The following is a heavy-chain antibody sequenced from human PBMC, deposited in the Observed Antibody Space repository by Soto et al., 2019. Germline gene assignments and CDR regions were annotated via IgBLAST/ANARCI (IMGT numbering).Heavy chain of an antibody. Sequence: PGGSLRLSCAASGFTFSDYYMSWIRQAPGKGLELVSYISSSGSTIYYADSVKGRFTISRDNAKNSLYLQMNSLRAEDTAVYYCARDEVAAAGPDAFDIWGQGTMVTVSS. V-gene: IGHV3-11*01. CDR2: ISSSGSTI. CDR1: GFTFSDYY. CDR3: ARDEVAAAGPDAFDI. J-gene: IGHJ3*02. D-gene: IGHD6-13*01.